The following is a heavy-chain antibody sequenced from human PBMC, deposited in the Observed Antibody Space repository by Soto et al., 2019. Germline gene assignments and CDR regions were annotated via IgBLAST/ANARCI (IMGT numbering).Heavy chain of an antibody. Sequence: GGSLRLSCAASGFTFSSYWMSWVRQVPGKGLGWVANINQEGSEKYYVDSVKGRFTISRDNAKNSLYLQMSSLGAEDTAVYYCARELVVGPAEYFQHWGQGTLLTVSS. CDR3: ARELVVGPAEYFQH. CDR1: GFTFSSYW. V-gene: IGHV3-7*01. J-gene: IGHJ1*01. D-gene: IGHD3-22*01. CDR2: INQEGSEK.